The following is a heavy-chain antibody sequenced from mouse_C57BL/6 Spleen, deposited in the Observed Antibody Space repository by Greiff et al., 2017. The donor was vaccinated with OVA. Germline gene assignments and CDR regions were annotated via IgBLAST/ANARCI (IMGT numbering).Heavy chain of an antibody. CDR1: GYSITSGYY. CDR3: ARDLPLLGAY. CDR2: ISYDGSN. V-gene: IGHV3-6*01. Sequence: ESGPGLVKPSQSLSLTCSVTGYSITSGYYWNWIRQFPGNKLEWMGYISYDGSNNYNPSLKNRISITRDTSKNQFFLKLNSVTTEDTSTYYCARDLPLLGAYWGQGTLVTVSA. D-gene: IGHD2-10*01. J-gene: IGHJ3*01.